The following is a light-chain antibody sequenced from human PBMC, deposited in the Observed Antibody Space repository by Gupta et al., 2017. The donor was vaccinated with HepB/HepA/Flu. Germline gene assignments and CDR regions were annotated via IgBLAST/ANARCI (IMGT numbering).Light chain of an antibody. Sequence: EITLTQSPGTLSVSPGERATLSCRASQSVSSSYLAWYQKTPGQAPRLLIYGASSRATGIPDRFSGSGSGTDFTLTISRLEPEDFAVYYCHQYGTEPSTWTFGQGTKVEIK. CDR1: QSVSSSY. CDR3: HQYGTEPSTWT. CDR2: GAS. J-gene: IGKJ1*01. V-gene: IGKV3-20*01.